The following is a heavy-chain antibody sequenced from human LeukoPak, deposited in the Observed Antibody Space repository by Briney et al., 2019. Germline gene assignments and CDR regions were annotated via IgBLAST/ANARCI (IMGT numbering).Heavy chain of an antibody. CDR2: IRYDGSNK. D-gene: IGHD6-13*01. V-gene: IGHV3-30*02. J-gene: IGHJ3*02. CDR1: GFTFSSYG. CDR3: ARDVNAYSSSWLRI. Sequence: GGSLRLSCAASGFTFSSYGMHWVRQAPGKGLEWVAFIRYDGSNKYYADSVKGRFTISRDNSKNTLYLQMNSLGAEDTSVYYCARDVNAYSSSWLRIWGQGTMVTVSS.